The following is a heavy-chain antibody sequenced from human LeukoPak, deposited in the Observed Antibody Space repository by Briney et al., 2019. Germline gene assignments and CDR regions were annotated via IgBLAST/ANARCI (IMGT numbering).Heavy chain of an antibody. Sequence: PGGSLRLSCTASGFTFRKYWLHWVRQAPGKGLVWVSRINPDDGSTSYADSVKGRFTISRDSAMSTLYLQMNSLRAEDTAVYYCLTIVETDIGAFDIWGQGAKVTVSS. CDR2: INPDDGST. CDR3: LTIVETDIGAFDI. J-gene: IGHJ3*02. V-gene: IGHV3-74*01. D-gene: IGHD2-15*01. CDR1: GFTFRKYW.